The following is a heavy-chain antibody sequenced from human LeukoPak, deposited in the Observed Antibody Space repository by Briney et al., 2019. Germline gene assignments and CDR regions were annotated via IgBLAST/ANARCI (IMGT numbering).Heavy chain of an antibody. CDR1: GYSLTELS. CDR2: FDPEDGET. V-gene: IGHV1-24*01. Sequence: GASVKVSCKVSGYSLTELSMHWVRQAPGKGLEWMGGFDPEDGETIYAQKFQGRVTMTRDMSTNTDFMELTSLRSEDSALYFCTREFPSTGYFDYWGQGTLVTVSS. J-gene: IGHJ4*02. D-gene: IGHD1-1*01. CDR3: TREFPSTGYFDY.